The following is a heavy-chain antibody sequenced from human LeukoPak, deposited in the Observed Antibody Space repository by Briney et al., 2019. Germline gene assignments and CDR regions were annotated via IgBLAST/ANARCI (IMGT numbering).Heavy chain of an antibody. CDR1: GFTFKNAW. CDR2: IKRLSEGGTA. Sequence: GGSLRLSCAASGFTFKNAWMTWVRQAPGKGLEWVGRIKRLSEGGTADYAAPVMGRFSISRDDSQNTLFLQMNSLKTGDTAVYYCTTDRHHFDRFGAIWGGGYFQPWGQGTLVTVSS. J-gene: IGHJ1*01. CDR3: TTDRHHFDRFGAIWGGGYFQP. D-gene: IGHD3-16*01. V-gene: IGHV3-15*01.